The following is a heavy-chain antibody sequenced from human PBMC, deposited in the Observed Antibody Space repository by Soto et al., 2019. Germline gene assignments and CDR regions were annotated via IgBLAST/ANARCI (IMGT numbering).Heavy chain of an antibody. CDR1: GLTFSGAW. J-gene: IGHJ4*02. D-gene: IGHD3-16*01. CDR3: TTDVTGAYGGDY. V-gene: IGHV3-15*01. CDR2: IKSKVDGGAT. Sequence: EVQLVESGGNLVNPGGSLRLSCATSGLTFSGAWLSWVRQAPGKGLEWVGRIKSKVDGGATDYAAPVKGRFVISRDYSKDTLYLQINSLKTDDTAVYLCTTDVTGAYGGDYWGQGPLVTVPS.